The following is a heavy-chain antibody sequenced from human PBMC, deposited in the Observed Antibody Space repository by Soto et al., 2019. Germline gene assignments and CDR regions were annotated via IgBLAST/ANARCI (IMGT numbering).Heavy chain of an antibody. CDR3: AKRIPQYYYDSSGYYYSFGNWGAFDI. Sequence: GGSLRLSCAASGFTFSSYAMSWVRQAPGKGLEWVSAISGSGGSTYCADSVKGRFTISRDNSKNTLYLQMNSLRAEDTAVYYCAKRIPQYYYDSSGYYYSFGNWGAFDIWGQGTMVTVSS. D-gene: IGHD3-22*01. J-gene: IGHJ3*02. CDR1: GFTFSSYA. CDR2: ISGSGGST. V-gene: IGHV3-23*01.